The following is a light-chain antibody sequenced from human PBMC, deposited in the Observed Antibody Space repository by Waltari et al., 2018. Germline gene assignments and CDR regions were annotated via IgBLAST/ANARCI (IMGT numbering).Light chain of an antibody. J-gene: IGKJ4*01. Sequence: EIVLTQSPATLSLSPGERATLSCRASQRVSSYLAWYQQKPGQAPRLLIYDASNRATVIPARFSSSGSGTDFTLTISSLEPEDFAVYYCQQRSNWPLTFGGGTKVEIK. V-gene: IGKV3-11*01. CDR3: QQRSNWPLT. CDR2: DAS. CDR1: QRVSSY.